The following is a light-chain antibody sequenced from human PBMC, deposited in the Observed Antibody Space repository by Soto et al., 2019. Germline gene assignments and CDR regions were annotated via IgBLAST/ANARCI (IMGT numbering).Light chain of an antibody. CDR3: SSYVGSNNLL. CDR1: SSDVGGYNY. V-gene: IGLV2-8*01. Sequence: QSALTQPPSASGSAGQSVTISCTGTSSDVGGYNYVSWYQQHPGKAPKLMIYEVSRRPSGVPDRFSGSKSGNTASLTVSGLQAEDEADYYCSSYVGSNNLLFGGGTKLTVL. CDR2: EVS. J-gene: IGLJ2*01.